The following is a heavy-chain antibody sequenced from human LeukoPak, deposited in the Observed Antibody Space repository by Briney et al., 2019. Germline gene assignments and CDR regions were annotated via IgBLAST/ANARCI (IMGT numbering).Heavy chain of an antibody. J-gene: IGHJ4*02. CDR2: IYISGST. Sequence: SETLSLTCTVSGGSISGYYWSWIRQPAGKGLEWIGRIYISGSTNYNPSLKSRLTMSVDTSKNQFSLKLSSMTAADTAVYYCARVGQGSGWYFDYWGQGTLVTVSS. D-gene: IGHD6-19*01. CDR3: ARVGQGSGWYFDY. V-gene: IGHV4-4*07. CDR1: GGSISGYY.